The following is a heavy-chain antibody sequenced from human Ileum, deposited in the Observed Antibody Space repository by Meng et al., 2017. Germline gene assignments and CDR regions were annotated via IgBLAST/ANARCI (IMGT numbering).Heavy chain of an antibody. CDR2: INHSGST. J-gene: IGHJ1*01. CDR1: GGSFSGYY. Sequence: HVQPQLWGARVLKHSATLSLPSAVYGGSFSGYYWCSSRQPPGKALEWIGEINHSGSTNYNPSLKSRVTISVDTSKNQFSLKLSSVTAADTAVYDCARGRYGDSRRGGYFQHWGQGTLVTVSS. D-gene: IGHD4-17*01. V-gene: IGHV4-34*01. CDR3: ARGRYGDSRRGGYFQH.